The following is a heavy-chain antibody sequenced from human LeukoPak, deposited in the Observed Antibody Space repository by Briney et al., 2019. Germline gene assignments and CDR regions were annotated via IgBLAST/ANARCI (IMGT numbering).Heavy chain of an antibody. CDR1: GYTFTSYG. CDR3: AAGPYGGLDV. V-gene: IGHV1-58*02. J-gene: IGHJ6*02. Sequence: SVKVSCKASGYTFTSYGISWVRQAPGQGLEWIGWIVVGSGDTSYAQKFQGRVTISRDMSTSTAYMDLSSLRSEDTAVYFCAAGPYGGLDVWDQGTTVTVSS. CDR2: IVVGSGDT. D-gene: IGHD4-17*01.